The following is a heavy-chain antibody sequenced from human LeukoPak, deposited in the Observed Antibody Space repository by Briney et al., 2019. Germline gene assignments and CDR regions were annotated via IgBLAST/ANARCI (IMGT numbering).Heavy chain of an antibody. D-gene: IGHD3-22*01. CDR2: INHSGST. CDR3: ARSSIRSSGYYYADY. J-gene: IGHJ4*02. Sequence: NPSETLSLTCAVYGGSFNGYYWSWIRQPPGKGLEWIGEINHSGSTNYNPSLKSRVTISVDTSKNQFSLKLSSVTAADTAVYYCARSSIRSSGYYYADYWGQGTLVTVSS. CDR1: GGSFNGYY. V-gene: IGHV4-34*01.